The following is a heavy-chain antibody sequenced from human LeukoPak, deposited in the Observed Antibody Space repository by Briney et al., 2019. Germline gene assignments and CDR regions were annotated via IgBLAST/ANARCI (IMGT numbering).Heavy chain of an antibody. CDR3: ARATYSGDTSYVFDY. CDR2: LYASGTT. CDR1: GDSISSYY. V-gene: IGHV4-4*07. J-gene: IGHJ4*02. D-gene: IGHD1-26*01. Sequence: SETLSLTCTVSGDSISSYYWNWFRQPAGKGLEWIGRLYASGTTSYNPSLESRVSVSLDTSKNQFSLKLNSVTAADTAVYYCARATYSGDTSYVFDYWGQGTLVSVSS.